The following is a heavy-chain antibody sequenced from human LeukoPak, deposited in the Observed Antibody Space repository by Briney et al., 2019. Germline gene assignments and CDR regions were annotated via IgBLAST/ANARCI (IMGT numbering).Heavy chain of an antibody. J-gene: IGHJ4*02. CDR3: ARDFLYYDILTGYVAMYYFDY. Sequence: GGSLRLSCAASGFTFSSYWMSWVRQAPGKGLEWVANIKQDGSEKYYVDSVKGRFTISRDNAKNSLYLQMNSLRAEDTAVYYCARDFLYYDILTGYVAMYYFDYWGQGTLVTVSS. CDR1: GFTFSSYW. V-gene: IGHV3-7*01. D-gene: IGHD3-9*01. CDR2: IKQDGSEK.